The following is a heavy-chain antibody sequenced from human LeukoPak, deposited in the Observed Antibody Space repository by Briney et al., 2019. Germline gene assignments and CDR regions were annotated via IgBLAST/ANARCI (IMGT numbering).Heavy chain of an antibody. D-gene: IGHD2-15*01. CDR1: GYTFTGHY. Sequence: GASVKVSCKASGYTFTGHYIRWVRQAPGQGLEWMGWINPNSGDTDYVQKFQGRVTMTRDTSISTAYMELSSLTSDDTAVYYCARVEGLSSSPRTLRYWGQGTPVSVSS. V-gene: IGHV1-2*02. CDR3: ARVEGLSSSPRTLRY. J-gene: IGHJ4*02. CDR2: INPNSGDT.